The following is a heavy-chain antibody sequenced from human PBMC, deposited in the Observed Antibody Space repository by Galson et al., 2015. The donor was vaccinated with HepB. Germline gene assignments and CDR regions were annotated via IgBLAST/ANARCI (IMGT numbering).Heavy chain of an antibody. CDR3: ARDQGYCSGTSCPNWLDS. J-gene: IGHJ5*01. CDR1: GFTFSSFS. V-gene: IGHV3-21*01. D-gene: IGHD2-2*01. CDR2: ISTSGSYI. Sequence: SLRLSCAASGFTFSSFSMNWVRQAPGKGLEWVSAISTSGSYISYADSVKGRFTISRDNTKNSLSLQMDSLRAEDTAVYYCARDQGYCSGTSCPNWLDSWGQGTLVTVSS.